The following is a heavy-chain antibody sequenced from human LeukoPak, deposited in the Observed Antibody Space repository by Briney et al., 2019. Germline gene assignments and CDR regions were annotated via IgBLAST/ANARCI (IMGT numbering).Heavy chain of an antibody. CDR3: AKDGGSPFDC. Sequence: GRSLRLSCAASGFTFSSYGMHWVRQAPGKGLEWVAVISYDGSNKYYADSVKGRFTISRDNSKNTLYLQMNSLRAEDTAVYYCAKDGGSPFDCWGQGTLVTVSS. J-gene: IGHJ4*02. D-gene: IGHD2-15*01. CDR2: ISYDGSNK. V-gene: IGHV3-30*18. CDR1: GFTFSSYG.